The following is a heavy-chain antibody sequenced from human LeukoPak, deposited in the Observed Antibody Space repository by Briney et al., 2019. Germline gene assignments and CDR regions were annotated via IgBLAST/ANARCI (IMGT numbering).Heavy chain of an antibody. J-gene: IGHJ6*02. D-gene: IGHD2-15*01. Sequence: SETLSLTCTVSGGSISSYYWSWIRQPPGKGLEWIGYIYYSGSTNYNPSLKSRVTISVDTSKNQFSPKLSSVAAADTAVYYCARALPGGGYYYYYGMDVWGQGTTVTVSS. CDR3: ARALPGGGYYYYYGMDV. CDR1: GGSISSYY. V-gene: IGHV4-59*01. CDR2: IYYSGST.